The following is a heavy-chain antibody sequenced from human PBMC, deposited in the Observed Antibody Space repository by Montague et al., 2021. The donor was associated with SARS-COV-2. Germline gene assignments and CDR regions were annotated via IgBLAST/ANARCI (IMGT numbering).Heavy chain of an antibody. CDR2: IWYDGSNK. D-gene: IGHD3-10*01. J-gene: IGHJ4*02. CDR1: GFSFSSYG. CDR3: ARDPTYGSGSFQSGFFDY. V-gene: IGHV3-33*01. Sequence: FRSLSCAASGFSFSSYGMHWVRQAPGKGLEWVAVIWYDGSNKYYADSAKGRFTISRDNSMNTLYLQMNSLRAEDTAVYYCARDPTYGSGSFQSGFFDYWGQGTLVTVSS.